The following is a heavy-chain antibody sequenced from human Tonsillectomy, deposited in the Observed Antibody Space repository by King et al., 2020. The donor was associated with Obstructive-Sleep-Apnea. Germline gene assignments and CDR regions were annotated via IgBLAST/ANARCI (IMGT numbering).Heavy chain of an antibody. V-gene: IGHV3-9*01. CDR3: AKDKRVIAMVRGAPDAFDI. J-gene: IGHJ3*02. D-gene: IGHD3-10*01. Sequence: VQLVESGGGLVQPGRSLRLSCAASGFTFDDYAMHWVRQAPGKGLEWVSGISWNSGSIGYADSVKGRFTISRDNAKNSLYLQMNSLGAEDTALYYCAKDKRVIAMVRGAPDAFDIWGQGTMVTVSS. CDR1: GFTFDDYA. CDR2: ISWNSGSI.